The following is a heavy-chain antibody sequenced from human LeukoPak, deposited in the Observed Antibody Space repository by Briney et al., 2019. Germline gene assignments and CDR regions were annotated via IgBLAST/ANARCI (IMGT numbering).Heavy chain of an antibody. Sequence: TGGSLRLSCEGSGFTFSNFWMGWVRQAPGKGLERVSSISNDGKYIYYADSVKGRFTISRDNAKSSLYLQMNSLRAEDTAVYYCANHLACGSTSCPPFDDWGQGTLVTVSS. V-gene: IGHV3-21*01. CDR1: GFTFSNFW. J-gene: IGHJ4*02. CDR2: ISNDGKYI. CDR3: ANHLACGSTSCPPFDD. D-gene: IGHD2-2*01.